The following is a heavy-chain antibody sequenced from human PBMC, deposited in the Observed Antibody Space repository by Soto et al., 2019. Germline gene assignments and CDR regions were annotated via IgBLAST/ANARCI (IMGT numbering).Heavy chain of an antibody. CDR2: ISAYNGNT. CDR3: AREVYYGSSGRRGDYFDY. J-gene: IGHJ4*02. D-gene: IGHD3-22*01. V-gene: IGHV1-18*04. CDR1: GYTFTSYG. Sequence: ASVKVSCKASGYTFTSYGISWVRQAPGQGLEWMGWISAYNGNTNYAQKLQGRVTMTTDTSTSTAYMELRSLRSDDTAVYYCAREVYYGSSGRRGDYFDYWGQGTLVTVSS.